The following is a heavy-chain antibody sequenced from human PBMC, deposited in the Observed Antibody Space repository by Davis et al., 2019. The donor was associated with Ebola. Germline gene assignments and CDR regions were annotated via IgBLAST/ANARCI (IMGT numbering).Heavy chain of an antibody. CDR1: GGSISSGGYY. CDR3: ARGDYGDYSFDY. V-gene: IGHV4-31*03. Sequence: MPSETLSLTCTVSGGSISSGGYYWSWTRQHPGKGLERNGYFYYSGTTYYNPSLKSRVTISVDTSKNQFSLKLSSVTAADTAVYYCARGDYGDYSFDYWGQGTLVTVSS. D-gene: IGHD4-17*01. CDR2: FYYSGTT. J-gene: IGHJ4*02.